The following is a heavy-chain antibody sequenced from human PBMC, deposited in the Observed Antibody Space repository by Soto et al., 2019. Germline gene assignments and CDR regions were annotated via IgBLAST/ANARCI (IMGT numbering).Heavy chain of an antibody. J-gene: IGHJ4*02. V-gene: IGHV3-23*01. CDR2: ISGSGGST. CDR3: AKDRDHDYGDYHPFDY. CDR1: GFTFSSYA. D-gene: IGHD4-17*01. Sequence: GGSLRLSCASSGFTFSSYAMSWVRQAPGKGLERVSAISGSGGSTYYADSVKGRFTISRDNSKNTLYLQMNSLRAEDTAVYYCAKDRDHDYGDYHPFDYWGQGTLVTVSS.